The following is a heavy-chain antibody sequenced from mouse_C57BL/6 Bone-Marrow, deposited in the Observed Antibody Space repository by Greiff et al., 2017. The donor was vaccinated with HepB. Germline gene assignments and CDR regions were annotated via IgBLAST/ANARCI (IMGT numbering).Heavy chain of an antibody. Sequence: VQLQQPGAELVKPGASVKMSCKASGYTFTSYWITWVKQRPGQGLEWIGDIYPGSGSTNYNEKFKSKATLPVDTSSSTAYMQISSLTSEDSAVYYCARRSSYDYDGRGGYAMDYWGQGTSVTVSS. V-gene: IGHV1-55*01. J-gene: IGHJ4*01. D-gene: IGHD2-4*01. CDR1: GYTFTSYW. CDR2: IYPGSGST. CDR3: ARRSSYDYDGRGGYAMDY.